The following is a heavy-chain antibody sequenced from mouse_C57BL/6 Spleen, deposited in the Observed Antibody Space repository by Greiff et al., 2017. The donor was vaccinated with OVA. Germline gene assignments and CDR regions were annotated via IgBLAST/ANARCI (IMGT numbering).Heavy chain of an antibody. Sequence: VQLQQPGAELVKPGASVKLSCKASGYTFTSYWMHWVKQRPGQGLEWIGMIHPNSGSTNYNEKFKSKATLTVDKSSSTAYMQLSSLTSEDSAVYYCPIYYDYDEPFDYWGQGTTLTVSS. V-gene: IGHV1-64*01. CDR2: IHPNSGST. CDR3: PIYYDYDEPFDY. CDR1: GYTFTSYW. D-gene: IGHD2-4*01. J-gene: IGHJ2*01.